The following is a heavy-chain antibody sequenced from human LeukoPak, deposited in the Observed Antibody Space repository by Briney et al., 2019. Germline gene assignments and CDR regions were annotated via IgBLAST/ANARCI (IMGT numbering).Heavy chain of an antibody. CDR1: GGSISSYY. D-gene: IGHD6-13*01. CDR3: ARAQQLVFSRPRYYYGMDV. J-gene: IGHJ6*02. CDR2: IYYSGST. Sequence: SETLSLTCTVSGGSISSYYWSWIRQPPGKGLEWIGYIYYSGSTNYNPSLKSRVTISVDTSKNQFSLKLSSVTAADTAVYYCARAQQLVFSRPRYYYGMDVWGQGTTVTVSS. V-gene: IGHV4-59*01.